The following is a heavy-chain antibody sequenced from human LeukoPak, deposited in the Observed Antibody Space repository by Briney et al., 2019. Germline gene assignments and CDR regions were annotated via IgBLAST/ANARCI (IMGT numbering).Heavy chain of an antibody. D-gene: IGHD6-19*01. J-gene: IGHJ4*02. CDR1: GYSFTDYL. CDR2: INPHSGGT. CDR3: ARRDEIAVAGPFDY. V-gene: IGHV1-2*02. Sequence: VASVKVSFKASGYSFTDYLMHWVRQAPGQGLEWMGWINPHSGGTSSAQKFQGRVTMTRDTSISTTYMELSTLRSDDTAVYYCARRDEIAVAGPFDYWGQGTLVTVSS.